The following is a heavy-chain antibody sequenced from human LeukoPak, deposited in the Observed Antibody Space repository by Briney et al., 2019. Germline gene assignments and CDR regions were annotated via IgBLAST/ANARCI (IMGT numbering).Heavy chain of an antibody. J-gene: IGHJ5*02. CDR1: GGSISSYY. CDR3: ARDIVVVVAATRYNWFDP. D-gene: IGHD2-15*01. Sequence: KHSETLSLTCTVSGGSISSYYWSWIRQPPGKGLEWIGYIYYSGSTNYNPSLKSRVTISVDTSKNQFSLKLSSVTAADTAVYYCARDIVVVVAATRYNWFDPWGQGTLVTVSS. V-gene: IGHV4-59*01. CDR2: IYYSGST.